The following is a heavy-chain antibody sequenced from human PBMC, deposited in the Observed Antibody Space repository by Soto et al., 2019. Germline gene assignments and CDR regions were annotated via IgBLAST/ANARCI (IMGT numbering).Heavy chain of an antibody. Sequence: QVQLQESGPGLVKPSQTLSLTCTVSGGSISSGDYYWSWIRQPPGKGLEWIGYIYYSGSTYYNPSLKSRVTISVDKSKNQFSLKLSSVTAADTAVYYCAKWEDDYGDYRYYYGMDVWGQGTTVTVSS. V-gene: IGHV4-30-4*01. D-gene: IGHD4-17*01. CDR1: GGSISSGDYY. CDR3: AKWEDDYGDYRYYYGMDV. J-gene: IGHJ6*02. CDR2: IYYSGST.